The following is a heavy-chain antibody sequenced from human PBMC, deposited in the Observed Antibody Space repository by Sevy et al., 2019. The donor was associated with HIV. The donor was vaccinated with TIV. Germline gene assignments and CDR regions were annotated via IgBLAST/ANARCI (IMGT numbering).Heavy chain of an antibody. Sequence: GGCLRLSCAASGFTFHDYAMHWVXQAPGKGLEWVSVISWNSGIIDYADSVKGRFTISRDNAKNSLYLQMNSLRAEDTAFYYCAKDIQLCGELFAGPDYWGQGTLVTVSS. CDR2: ISWNSGII. V-gene: IGHV3-9*01. CDR3: AKDIQLCGELFAGPDY. CDR1: GFTFHDYA. J-gene: IGHJ4*02. D-gene: IGHD3-10*02.